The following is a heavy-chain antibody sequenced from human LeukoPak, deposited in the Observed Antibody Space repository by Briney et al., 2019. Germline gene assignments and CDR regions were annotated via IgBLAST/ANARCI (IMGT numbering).Heavy chain of an antibody. D-gene: IGHD2-2*01. V-gene: IGHV4-61*02. CDR2: IYTSGST. CDR3: ARDQCSSTSCNSWYYFDY. CDR1: GGSISSGGYY. Sequence: PSETLSLTCTVSGGSISSGGYYWSWIRQPAGKGLEWIGRIYTSGSTNYNPSLKSRVTMSVDTSKNQFSLKLSSVTAADTAVYYCARDQCSSTSCNSWYYFDYWGQGTLVTVSS. J-gene: IGHJ4*02.